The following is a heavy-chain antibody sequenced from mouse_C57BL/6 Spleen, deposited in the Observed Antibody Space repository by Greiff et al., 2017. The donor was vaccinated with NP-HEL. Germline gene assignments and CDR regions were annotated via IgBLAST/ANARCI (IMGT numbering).Heavy chain of an antibody. Sequence: VQLQQPGAELVKPGASVKLSCKASGYTFTSYWMQWVKQRPGQGLEWIGEIDPSDSYTNYNQKFKGKATLTVDTSSSTAYMQLSSLTSEDSAVYYCARLIYYGNYTYAMDYWGQGTSVTVSS. CDR3: ARLIYYGNYTYAMDY. CDR2: IDPSDSYT. CDR1: GYTFTSYW. V-gene: IGHV1-50*01. J-gene: IGHJ4*01. D-gene: IGHD2-1*01.